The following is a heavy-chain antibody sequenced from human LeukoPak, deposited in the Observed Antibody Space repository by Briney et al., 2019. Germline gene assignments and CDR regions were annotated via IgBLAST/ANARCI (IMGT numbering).Heavy chain of an antibody. D-gene: IGHD3-10*01. CDR2: ISGSGGST. V-gene: IGHV3-23*01. CDR1: GFMFSSYA. J-gene: IGHJ4*02. Sequence: GGSLRLSCAASGFMFSSYAMSWVRQAPGKGLEWVSAISGSGGSTYYADSVKGRFTISRDNSKDTLYLQMNSLRAEDTAVYYCAEGPFGYEVVRGVDIPWDYWGQGTLVTVSS. CDR3: AEGPFGYEVVRGVDIPWDY.